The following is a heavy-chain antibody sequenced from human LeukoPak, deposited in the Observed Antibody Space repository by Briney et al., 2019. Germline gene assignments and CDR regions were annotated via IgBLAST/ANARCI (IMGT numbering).Heavy chain of an antibody. Sequence: PSETPSLTCAVYGGSFSGYYWSWIRQPPGKGLEWVGEINHSGGTNYNPSLKSRVTVSVDTSKNQFSLRLNSVTAADTAVYYCARRVSHSSSSIFYYYYYMDVWGRGTTVTVSS. CDR1: GGSFSGYY. D-gene: IGHD6-6*01. CDR3: ARRVSHSSSSIFYYYYYMDV. J-gene: IGHJ6*03. CDR2: INHSGGT. V-gene: IGHV4-34*01.